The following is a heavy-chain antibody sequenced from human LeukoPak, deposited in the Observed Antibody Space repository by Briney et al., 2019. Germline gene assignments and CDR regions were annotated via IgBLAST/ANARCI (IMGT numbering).Heavy chain of an antibody. Sequence: ASVKVSCTASGYTFIGYYMHWVRQAPGPGLEWMGWINPNSGGTNYAQKFQGRVTMTRDRSISTAYMELSRLRSDDMAVYYCAKDHTIRSFDSWGQGTLVTVS. CDR3: AKDHTIRSFDS. D-gene: IGHD1-14*01. CDR2: INPNSGGT. V-gene: IGHV1-2*02. CDR1: GYTFIGYY. J-gene: IGHJ4*02.